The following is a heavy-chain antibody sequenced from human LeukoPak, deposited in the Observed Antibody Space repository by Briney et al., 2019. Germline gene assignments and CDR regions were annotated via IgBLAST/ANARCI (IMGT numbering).Heavy chain of an antibody. J-gene: IGHJ4*02. CDR2: VFYSGST. V-gene: IGHV4-59*08. CDR3: ARHPSAVAGKTFDC. Sequence: SETLSLICTVSGGSISSYYWRWIRQPPGKGLEWIGYVFYSGSTNYNPSLKSRVTISVDTSKNQISLKLTSVTAADTAVYYCARHPSAVAGKTFDCWGQGTLVTVSS. D-gene: IGHD6-19*01. CDR1: GGSISSYY.